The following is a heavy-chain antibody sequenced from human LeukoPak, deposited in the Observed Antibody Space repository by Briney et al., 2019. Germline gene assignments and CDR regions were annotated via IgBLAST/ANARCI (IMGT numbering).Heavy chain of an antibody. CDR1: GYTFTGYY. CDR3: ARNRWLELKLHDAFDI. D-gene: IGHD6-19*01. CDR2: INPNSGGT. Sequence: ASVKVSCKASGYTFTGYYMHWVRQAPGQGLEWMGWINPNSGGTNYAQKFQGRVTMTRDMSTSTVYMELSSLRSEDTAVYYCARNRWLELKLHDAFDIWGQGTMVTVSS. J-gene: IGHJ3*02. V-gene: IGHV1-2*02.